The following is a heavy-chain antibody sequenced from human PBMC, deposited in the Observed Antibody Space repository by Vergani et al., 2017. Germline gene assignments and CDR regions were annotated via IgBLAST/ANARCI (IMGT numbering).Heavy chain of an antibody. D-gene: IGHD1-26*01. Sequence: QVQLQQWGAGLLKPSETLSLTCAVYGGSFSGYYWSWIRQPPGKGLEWIGEINHSGSTNYNPSLTSRVPISVDTSKNQFSLKLSSVTAADTAVYYCARPSSRIVGATTDVGAFDIWGQGTMVTVSS. CDR2: INHSGST. CDR3: ARPSSRIVGATTDVGAFDI. CDR1: GGSFSGYY. V-gene: IGHV4-34*01. J-gene: IGHJ3*02.